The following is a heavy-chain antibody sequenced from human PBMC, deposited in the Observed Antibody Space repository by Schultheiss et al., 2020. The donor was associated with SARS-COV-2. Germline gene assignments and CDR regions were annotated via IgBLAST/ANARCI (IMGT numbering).Heavy chain of an antibody. V-gene: IGHV3-30*07. CDR2: ISYDGSNK. CDR3: AKALHWGYYYYGMDV. J-gene: IGHJ6*02. CDR1: GFTFSSYA. D-gene: IGHD3-16*01. Sequence: GGSLRLSCAASGFTFSSYAMHWVRQAPGKGLEWVAVISYDGSNKYYADSVKGRFTISRDNSKNTLYLQMNSLRAEDTAVYYCAKALHWGYYYYGMDVWGQGTTVTVSS.